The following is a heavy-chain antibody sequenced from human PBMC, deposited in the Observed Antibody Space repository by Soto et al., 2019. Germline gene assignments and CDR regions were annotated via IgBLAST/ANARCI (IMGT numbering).Heavy chain of an antibody. J-gene: IGHJ6*02. CDR3: ARVTLGVDSGHGMDV. Sequence: QVQLVESGGTVVLPGRSLRLSCAVSGFTFRNHAMHWVRQAPGKGLEWVAVISFDGNTKYYADAVKGRVSDSRDNFANTLCLQMGNLRIEDGAVYDFARVTLGVDSGHGMDVWGHGTAVTVSS. V-gene: IGHV3-30-3*01. D-gene: IGHD3-3*01. CDR2: ISFDGNTK. CDR1: GFTFRNHA.